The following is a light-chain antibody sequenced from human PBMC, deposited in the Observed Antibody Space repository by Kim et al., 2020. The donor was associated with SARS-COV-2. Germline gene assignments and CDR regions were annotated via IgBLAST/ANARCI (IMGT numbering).Light chain of an antibody. J-gene: IGKJ4*01. CDR3: QQYGSSPLT. CDR2: GAS. CDR1: HSVSSSY. V-gene: IGKV3-20*01. Sequence: SPGDRDSLSCRASHSVSSSYLAWYQQKPGHAPRLLIYGASSRATGIPYRFSGSGSRTDFTLTISRLEPEDVAVYYCQQYGSSPLTFGGGTKVDIK.